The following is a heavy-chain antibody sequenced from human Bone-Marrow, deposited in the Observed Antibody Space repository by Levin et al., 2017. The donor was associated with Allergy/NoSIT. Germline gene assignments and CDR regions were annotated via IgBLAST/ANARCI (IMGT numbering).Heavy chain of an antibody. CDR1: GFTFGNAW. V-gene: IGHV3-15*01. CDR2: IKGKTDGGTT. Sequence: GESLKISCVASGFTFGNAWMNWVRQAPGKGLQWVGCIKGKTDGGTTDYAAPVKGRFTISRDDSKKTLYLQMNSLKTEDTAIYYCTTRSHWGQGTLVTVFS. CDR3: TTRSH. J-gene: IGHJ4*02.